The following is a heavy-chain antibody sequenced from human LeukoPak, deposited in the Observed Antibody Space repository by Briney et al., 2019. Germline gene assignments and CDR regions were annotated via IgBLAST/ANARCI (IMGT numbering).Heavy chain of an antibody. D-gene: IGHD3-9*01. V-gene: IGHV3-30*02. J-gene: IGHJ4*02. CDR1: GFTFSSYG. Sequence: PGGSLRLSCAASGFTFSSYGMHWVRQAPGKRLEWVAFIRYDGSNKYYADSVKGRFTISRDNSKNTLYLQMNSLRAEDTAVYYCAKQAPLRYFDWLLLPSHFDYWGQGTLVTVSS. CDR2: IRYDGSNK. CDR3: AKQAPLRYFDWLLLPSHFDY.